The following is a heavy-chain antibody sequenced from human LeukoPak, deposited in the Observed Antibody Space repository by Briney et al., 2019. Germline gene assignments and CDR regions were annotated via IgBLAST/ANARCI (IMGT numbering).Heavy chain of an antibody. CDR1: GYTFTGYY. V-gene: IGHV1-2*02. J-gene: IGHJ4*02. CDR3: ARGECIVFDQLATMSDY. Sequence: ASVKVSCKASGYTFTGYYMHWVRQAPGQGLEWMGWINPNSGGTNYAQKFQGRVTMTRDTSISTAYMELSRLRSDDTAVYYCARGECIVFDQLATMSDYWGQGTLVTVSS. D-gene: IGHD5-12*01. CDR2: INPNSGGT.